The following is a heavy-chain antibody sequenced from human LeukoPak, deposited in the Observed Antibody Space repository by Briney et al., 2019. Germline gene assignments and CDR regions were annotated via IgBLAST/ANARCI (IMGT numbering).Heavy chain of an antibody. CDR3: ARGYDAELDY. J-gene: IGHJ4*02. Sequence: ASVKVSCKSSGYTLTDYYIHWVRQAPGQGLEWMGWINPRSGGTNCAQKFQGRVTMTRDTSISTAYMDLNNLRSDDSAVYFCARGYDAELDYWGQGTPVTVSP. D-gene: IGHD5-12*01. CDR1: GYTLTDYY. V-gene: IGHV1-2*02. CDR2: INPRSGGT.